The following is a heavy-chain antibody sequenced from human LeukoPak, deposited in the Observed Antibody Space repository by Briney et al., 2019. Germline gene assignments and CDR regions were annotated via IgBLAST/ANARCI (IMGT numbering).Heavy chain of an antibody. V-gene: IGHV3-53*01. CDR1: GFTFSDYT. D-gene: IGHD3-16*02. CDR2: IYSGGST. Sequence: GGSLRLSCAASGFTFSDYTMNWVRLAPGKGLEWVSVIYSGGSTYYADSVKGRFTISRDNSKNTLYLQMNSLRAEDTAVYYCAKGAITFGGVIVQYFDYWGQGTLVTVSS. J-gene: IGHJ4*02. CDR3: AKGAITFGGVIVQYFDY.